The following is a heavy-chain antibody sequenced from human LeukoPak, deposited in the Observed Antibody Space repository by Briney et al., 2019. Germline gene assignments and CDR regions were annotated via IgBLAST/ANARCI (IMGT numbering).Heavy chain of an antibody. D-gene: IGHD6-13*01. CDR3: ARAGHRSSSWTVWLHAYFDY. CDR1: GFTFSSYS. CDR2: ISSSRSYI. J-gene: IGHJ4*02. V-gene: IGHV3-21*01. Sequence: GGSLRLSCAASGFTFSSYSMNWVRQAPGKGLEWVSSISSSRSYIYYADSVKGRFTISRDNAKNSLYLQMNSLRAEDTAVYYCARAGHRSSSWTVWLHAYFDYWGQGTLVTVSS.